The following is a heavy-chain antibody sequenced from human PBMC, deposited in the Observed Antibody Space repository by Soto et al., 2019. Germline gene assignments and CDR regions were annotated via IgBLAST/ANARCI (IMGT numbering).Heavy chain of an antibody. CDR1: GFTFSNYG. CDR3: AKKSGVGATWYFDY. CDR2: LPEIGTNT. V-gene: IGHV3-23*01. Sequence: VGSLRLSCAASGFTFSNYGMSWVRQAPGKGLEWVSALPEIGTNTYYADSVKGRFTISRDNSKNTLFLQINNLRAGDTAVYYCAKKSGVGATWYFDYWGQGTLVTVSS. J-gene: IGHJ4*02. D-gene: IGHD1-26*01.